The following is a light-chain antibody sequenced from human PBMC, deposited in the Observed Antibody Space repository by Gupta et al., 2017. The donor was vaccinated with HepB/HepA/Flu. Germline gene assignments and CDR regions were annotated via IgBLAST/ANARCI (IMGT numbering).Light chain of an antibody. Sequence: EIVLTQSPATLSLSPGERATLSCRASQSISSTSLAWYQQKPGQAPRLLIYDASNRATGIPARFSGNGAGTDFTLTISSLEPEDFALYHCQHRPHWPPGDTFGQETRLEIK. V-gene: IGKV3-11*01. J-gene: IGKJ5*01. CDR1: QSISSTS. CDR2: DAS. CDR3: QHRPHWPPGDT.